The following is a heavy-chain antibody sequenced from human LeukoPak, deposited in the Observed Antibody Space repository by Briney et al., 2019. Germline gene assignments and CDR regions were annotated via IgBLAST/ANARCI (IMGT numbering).Heavy chain of an antibody. J-gene: IGHJ5*02. CDR2: IWHSGNT. CDR3: ARSPRGDYDYRGYSYPCFDP. Sequence: SGTLSLTCAVSGGSISSSNWWSWVRQAPGKGLEWIGEIWHSGNTNYNPSLKSRVTMSVDKSKNQFSLNLNSVAAADTAVYYCARSPRGDYDYRGYSYPCFDPWGQGTLVTVSS. V-gene: IGHV4-4*02. CDR1: GGSISSSNW. D-gene: IGHD3-22*01.